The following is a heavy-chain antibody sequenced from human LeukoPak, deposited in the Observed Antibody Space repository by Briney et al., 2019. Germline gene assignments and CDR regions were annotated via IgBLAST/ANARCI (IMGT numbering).Heavy chain of an antibody. CDR1: GGSISSGSYY. CDR3: ARVTASFFGY. V-gene: IGHV4-61*02. J-gene: IGHJ4*02. Sequence: PSETLSLTCTVSGGSISSGSYYWSWIRQPAGKGLEWIGRIYTSGSTNYNPSLKSRVTISVDTSKNQFSLKLSSVTAADTAVYYCARVTASFFGYWGQGILVTVSS. CDR2: IYTSGST.